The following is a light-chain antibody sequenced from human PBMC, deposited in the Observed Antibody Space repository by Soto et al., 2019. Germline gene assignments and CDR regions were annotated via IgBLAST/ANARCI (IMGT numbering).Light chain of an antibody. CDR2: DAS. V-gene: IGKV1-33*01. CDR1: QDISNY. CDR3: QQYDKLPYT. J-gene: IGKJ2*01. Sequence: DIQMTQSPSSLSASVGDRVTITCQASQDISNYLNWYQQKPGKAPRLQIYDASNLKTGVPSRFSGTGSGTDFTFTISGLQPEDIATYYCQQYDKLPYTFGQGTKLEIK.